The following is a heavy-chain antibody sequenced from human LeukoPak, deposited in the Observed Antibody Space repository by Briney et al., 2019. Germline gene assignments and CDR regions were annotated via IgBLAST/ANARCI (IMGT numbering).Heavy chain of an antibody. J-gene: IGHJ4*02. CDR3: AKDVAHSSGWQRDY. Sequence: GGSLRLSCAASGFTFSSYGMHWVRQAPGKGLEWVAVISYDGSNKYYADSVKGRFTISRDNSKNTLYLQMNSLRAEDTAVYYCAKDVAHSSGWQRDYRGQGTLVTVSS. D-gene: IGHD6-19*01. CDR2: ISYDGSNK. V-gene: IGHV3-30*18. CDR1: GFTFSSYG.